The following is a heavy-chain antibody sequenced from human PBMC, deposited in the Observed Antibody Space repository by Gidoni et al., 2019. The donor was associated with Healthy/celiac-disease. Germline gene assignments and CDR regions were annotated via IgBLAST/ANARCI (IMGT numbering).Heavy chain of an antibody. D-gene: IGHD4-17*01. CDR1: GGSISSSSYY. CDR2: IYYSGST. CDR3: ARSMTTGIEPFDY. V-gene: IGHV4-39*01. J-gene: IGHJ4*02. Sequence: QLQLQESGPGLVQPSEPLSLTCTVSGGSISSSSYYWGWIRQPPGKGLEWIGSIYYSGSTYYNPSLKSRVTISVETSKNQFALKLSSVTAADTAVYYCARSMTTGIEPFDYRGQGTLVTVSS.